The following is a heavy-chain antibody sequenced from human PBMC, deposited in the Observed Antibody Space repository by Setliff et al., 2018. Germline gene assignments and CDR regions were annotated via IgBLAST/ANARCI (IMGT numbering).Heavy chain of an antibody. Sequence: SVKVSCKASGGTFSSYAISWVRQAPGQGLEWMGGIIPILGIANYAQKFRGRVTITADKSTSTAYMELSSLRSEDTAVYYCARIGITMIVVVNPSLFYGMDVWGQGTTVTVSS. D-gene: IGHD3-22*01. CDR3: ARIGITMIVVVNPSLFYGMDV. CDR2: IIPILGIA. J-gene: IGHJ6*02. CDR1: GGTFSSYA. V-gene: IGHV1-69*10.